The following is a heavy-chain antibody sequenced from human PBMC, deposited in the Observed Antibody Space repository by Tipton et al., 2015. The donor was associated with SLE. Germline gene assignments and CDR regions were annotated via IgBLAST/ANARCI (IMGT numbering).Heavy chain of an antibody. CDR3: ARVPDCSSTSCPFDY. D-gene: IGHD2-2*01. CDR1: GYSISSGYY. CDR2: IYHSGST. V-gene: IGHV4-38-2*01. J-gene: IGHJ4*02. Sequence: TLSLTCAVSGYSISSGYYWGWIRQPPGKGLEWIGSIYHSGSTYYNPSLKSRVTISVDTSKNQFSLKLSSVTAADTAGYYCARVPDCSSTSCPFDYWGQGTLVTVSS.